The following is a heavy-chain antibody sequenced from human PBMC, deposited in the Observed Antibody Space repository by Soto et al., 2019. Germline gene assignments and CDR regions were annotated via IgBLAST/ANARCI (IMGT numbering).Heavy chain of an antibody. Sequence: PSETLSLTCTGSGGSISSYYWGWIRQSPGKGLEWIGCIYYSGNTNYNPSLKNRVTISVNTAKNQFSLRLTSVTAADTAVYYCARATGTGGYYGMDVWGQGTTVTVSS. CDR3: ARATGTGGYYGMDV. J-gene: IGHJ6*02. CDR1: GGSISSYY. D-gene: IGHD2-8*02. V-gene: IGHV4-59*01. CDR2: IYYSGNT.